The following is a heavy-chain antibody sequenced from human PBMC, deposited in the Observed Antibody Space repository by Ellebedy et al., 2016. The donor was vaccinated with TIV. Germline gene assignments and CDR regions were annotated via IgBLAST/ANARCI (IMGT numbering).Heavy chain of an antibody. J-gene: IGHJ4*02. CDR2: IYFHTGRT. D-gene: IGHD5-18*01. CDR3: ARRYGYKLDY. V-gene: IGHV4-39*01. Sequence: MPSETLSLTCSVSDDSISSSNYFWTWIRQPPGKGLEWVGCIYFHTGRTYYHPSLKSRATISVDTSKKQFSLNLSSATDADTAVYYCARRYGYKLDYWGRGILVTVSS. CDR1: DDSISSSNYF.